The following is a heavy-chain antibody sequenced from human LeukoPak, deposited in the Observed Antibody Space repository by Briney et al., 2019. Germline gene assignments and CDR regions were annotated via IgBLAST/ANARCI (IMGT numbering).Heavy chain of an antibody. CDR2: INTNTGNP. CDR1: GYTFTSYA. D-gene: IGHD3-10*01. V-gene: IGHV7-4-1*02. CDR3: ARPALWFGEFDLYAFDI. Sequence: GASVKVSCKASGYTFTSYAMNWVRQAPGQGLEWMGWINTNTGNPTYAQGFTGRFVFSLDTSVSTAYPQISSLKAEDTAVYYCARPALWFGEFDLYAFDIWGQGTMVTVSS. J-gene: IGHJ3*02.